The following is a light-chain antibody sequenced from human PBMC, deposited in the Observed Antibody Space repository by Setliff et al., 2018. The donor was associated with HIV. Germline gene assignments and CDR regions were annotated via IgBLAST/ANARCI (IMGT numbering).Light chain of an antibody. CDR1: SSDVGGYNY. Sequence: QSALTQPPSASGSPGQSVTISCTGTSSDVGGYNYVSWYQQHPGKAPKLMIYEVSKRPSGVPDRFSGSKSGNTASLTVSGLQAEDEDDYYCSSYAGSNNQVFGGGTKVTVL. CDR2: EVS. V-gene: IGLV2-8*01. J-gene: IGLJ2*01. CDR3: SSYAGSNNQV.